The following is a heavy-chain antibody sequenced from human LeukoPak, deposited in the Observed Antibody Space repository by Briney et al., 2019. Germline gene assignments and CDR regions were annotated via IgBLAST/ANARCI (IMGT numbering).Heavy chain of an antibody. Sequence: GGSLRLSCAASGFTFSSYAMSWVRQAPGKGLEWVSAISGSGGSTYYADSVKGRFTISRDNSKNTLYLQMNSLRAEDTAVYYCAKDKRYCSSTSCNKYYLDYWGQGTLVTVSS. CDR3: AKDKRYCSSTSCNKYYLDY. CDR1: GFTFSSYA. V-gene: IGHV3-23*01. CDR2: ISGSGGST. J-gene: IGHJ4*02. D-gene: IGHD2-2*01.